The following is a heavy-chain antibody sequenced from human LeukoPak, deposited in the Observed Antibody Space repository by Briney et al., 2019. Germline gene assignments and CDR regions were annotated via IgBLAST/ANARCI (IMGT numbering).Heavy chain of an antibody. CDR3: ARDVGDY. CDR2: FDPEDGET. V-gene: IGHV1-24*01. Sequence: ASVKVSCKVSGYTLTELSMHWVRQAPGKGLEWMGGFDPEDGETIYAQKFQGRVTMTRDTSISTAYMELSRLRSDDTAVYYCARDVGDYWGQGTLVTVSS. CDR1: GYTLTELS. J-gene: IGHJ4*02. D-gene: IGHD1-26*01.